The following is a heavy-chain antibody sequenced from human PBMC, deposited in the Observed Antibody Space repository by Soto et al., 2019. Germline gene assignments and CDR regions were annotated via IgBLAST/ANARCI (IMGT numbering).Heavy chain of an antibody. J-gene: IGHJ4*02. Sequence: SVKVSCKASGGTFSSYAISWVRQAPGQGLEWMGGIIPIFGTANYAQKFQGRVTITADESTSTAYMELSSLRSEDTAVYYCATDLYVYYYDSSGMTRNYWGQGTLVTVSS. CDR1: GGTFSSYA. D-gene: IGHD3-22*01. CDR3: ATDLYVYYYDSSGMTRNY. V-gene: IGHV1-69*13. CDR2: IIPIFGTA.